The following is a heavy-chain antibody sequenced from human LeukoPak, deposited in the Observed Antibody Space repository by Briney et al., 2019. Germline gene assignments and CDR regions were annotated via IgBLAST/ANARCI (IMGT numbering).Heavy chain of an antibody. Sequence: QAGGSLRLSCAASGFTFSNYWMHWVRQVPGKVLVWVSRIRSDGSDERYAEAVKGRFTISRDNAKNTLYLQMNSLRDEDTAVYYCARDWFHAIDYWGQGTLVTVSS. D-gene: IGHD2/OR15-2a*01. CDR1: GFTFSNYW. CDR3: ARDWFHAIDY. V-gene: IGHV3-74*01. J-gene: IGHJ4*02. CDR2: IRSDGSDE.